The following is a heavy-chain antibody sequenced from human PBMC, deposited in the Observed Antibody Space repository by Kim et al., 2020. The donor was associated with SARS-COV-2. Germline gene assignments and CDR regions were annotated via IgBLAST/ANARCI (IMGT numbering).Heavy chain of an antibody. CDR2: INTNTGNP. Sequence: ASVKVSCKASGYTFTSYAMNWVRQAPGQGLEWMGWINTNTGNPTYAQGFTGRFVFSLDTSVSTAYLQISSLKAEDTAVYYCARGAFIAAAGIYYFDYWGQGTLVTVSS. V-gene: IGHV7-4-1*02. D-gene: IGHD6-13*01. J-gene: IGHJ4*02. CDR1: GYTFTSYA. CDR3: ARGAFIAAAGIYYFDY.